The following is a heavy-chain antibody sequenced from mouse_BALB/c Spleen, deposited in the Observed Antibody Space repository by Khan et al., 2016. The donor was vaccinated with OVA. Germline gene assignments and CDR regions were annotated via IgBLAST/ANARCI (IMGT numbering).Heavy chain of an antibody. CDR2: IWSDGST. J-gene: IGHJ4*01. Sequence: VQLQESGPGLAAPSQSLSITCTISGFSLTSYGVHWVRQPPGKGLEWLAVIWSDGSTNYNSTLKSRLTITKDNSQSQVFLKMSSLQTDDTAIYFYDRQAYERYSIMAYWGQGTLVTVSS. D-gene: IGHD1-1*01. V-gene: IGHV2-6-1*01. CDR3: DRQAYERYSIMAY. CDR1: GFSLTSYG.